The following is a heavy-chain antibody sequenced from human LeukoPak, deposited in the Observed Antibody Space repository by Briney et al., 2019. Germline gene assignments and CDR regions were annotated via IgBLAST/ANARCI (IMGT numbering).Heavy chain of an antibody. CDR1: GGSLSSYY. CDR3: ARQVGQRRIWFDP. CDR2: IYYSGST. Sequence: SETLSLTCTVSGGSLSSYYWSWLRQPPGKGLEWIGYIYYSGSTNYNPSLKSRVTISVDTSKNQFSLKLSSVTAADTAVYYCARQVGQRRIWFDPWGQGTGDTVSS. V-gene: IGHV4-59*08. J-gene: IGHJ5*02.